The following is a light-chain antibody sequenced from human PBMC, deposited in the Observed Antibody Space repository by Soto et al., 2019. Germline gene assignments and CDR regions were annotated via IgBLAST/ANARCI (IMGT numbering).Light chain of an antibody. J-gene: IGKJ4*01. V-gene: IGKV3-11*01. CDR1: QSVSRY. CDR2: DAS. CDR3: QQRSNWPPLT. Sequence: EIVLTQSPVTLSLSPGERATLSCRASQSVSRYVAWYQQKPGQAPRLLIYDASNRATGTPARFSGSGSGTDFTLTISSREPEDFAVYYCQQRSNWPPLTFGGGTKVEIK.